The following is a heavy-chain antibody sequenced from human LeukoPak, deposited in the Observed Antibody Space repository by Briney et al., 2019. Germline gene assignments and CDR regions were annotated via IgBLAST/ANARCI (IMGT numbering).Heavy chain of an antibody. J-gene: IGHJ4*02. CDR3: ARHGSSRYSYGLDY. V-gene: IGHV4-59*08. CDR1: GGSISSYY. Sequence: PSETLSLTCTVSGGSISSYYWSWIRQPPGKGLEWIGYIYYSGSTNYNPSLKSRVTISVDTSKNQFSLKLSSVTAADTAVYYCARHGSSRYSYGLDYWGRGTLVTVSS. CDR2: IYYSGST. D-gene: IGHD5-18*01.